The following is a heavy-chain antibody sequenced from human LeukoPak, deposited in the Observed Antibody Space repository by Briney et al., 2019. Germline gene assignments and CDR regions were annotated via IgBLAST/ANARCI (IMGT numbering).Heavy chain of an antibody. Sequence: SETLSLTRTVSGGSISSYYWSWIRQPPGKGLEWIGYIYYSGSTNYNPSLKSRVTISVDTSKNQFSLKLSSVTAADAAVYYCARVDGNWFDPWGQGTLVTVSS. V-gene: IGHV4-59*01. J-gene: IGHJ5*02. CDR3: ARVDGNWFDP. CDR2: IYYSGST. D-gene: IGHD5-24*01. CDR1: GGSISSYY.